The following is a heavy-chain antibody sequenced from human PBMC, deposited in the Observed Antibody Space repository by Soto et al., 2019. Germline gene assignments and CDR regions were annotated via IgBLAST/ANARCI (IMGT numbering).Heavy chain of an antibody. Sequence: PSETLSLTCTVSGGSISSGGYYWSWIRQHPGKGLEWIGYIYYSGSTYYNPSLKSRVTISVDTSKNQFSLKLSSVTAADTAVYFFSRDRRDSSGYYQAYFDYWGQGTLVTVSS. CDR1: GGSISSGGYY. CDR3: SRDRRDSSGYYQAYFDY. CDR2: IYYSGST. V-gene: IGHV4-31*03. D-gene: IGHD3-22*01. J-gene: IGHJ4*02.